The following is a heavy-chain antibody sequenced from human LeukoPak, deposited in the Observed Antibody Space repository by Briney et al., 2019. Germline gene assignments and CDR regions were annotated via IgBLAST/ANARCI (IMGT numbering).Heavy chain of an antibody. CDR2: IYYSGST. D-gene: IGHD3-10*01. CDR3: ARDIGLPTDY. V-gene: IGHV4-59*11. CDR1: GGCISSHY. Sequence: SETLSLTCTVSGGCISSHYWSWIRQPPGKGLEWIGYIYYSGSTNYNPSLKSRVTISVDTSKNQSSLKLSSVTAADTAVYYCARDIGLPTDYWGQGTLVTVSS. J-gene: IGHJ4*02.